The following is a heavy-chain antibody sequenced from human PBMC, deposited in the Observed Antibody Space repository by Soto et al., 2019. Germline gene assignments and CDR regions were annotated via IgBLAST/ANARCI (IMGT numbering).Heavy chain of an antibody. CDR2: ISGSGGST. Sequence: HPGGSLRLSCAASGFTFSSYAMSWVRQAPGKGLEWVSAISGSGGSTYYADSVKGRFTISRDNSKNTLYLQMNSLRAEDTAVYYSAKSGGYSYGYGEPYYYGMDVWGQGTTVTVSS. CDR1: GFTFSSYA. D-gene: IGHD5-18*01. CDR3: AKSGGYSYGYGEPYYYGMDV. V-gene: IGHV3-23*01. J-gene: IGHJ6*02.